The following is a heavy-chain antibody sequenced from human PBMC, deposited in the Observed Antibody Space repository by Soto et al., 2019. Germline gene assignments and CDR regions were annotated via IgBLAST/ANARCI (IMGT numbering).Heavy chain of an antibody. CDR2: INQDGSQT. CDR3: ARGTPTPGLDY. D-gene: IGHD2-15*01. Sequence: PWGSLRVSCAASVFTFNNYWMNWVRQAPGKGLEWVANINQDGSQTNYVDSVKGRFTISRDNAKNSLYLQMNSLRAEDTAVYYCARGTPTPGLDYWGQGTLVTVSS. J-gene: IGHJ4*02. V-gene: IGHV3-7*03. CDR1: VFTFNNYW.